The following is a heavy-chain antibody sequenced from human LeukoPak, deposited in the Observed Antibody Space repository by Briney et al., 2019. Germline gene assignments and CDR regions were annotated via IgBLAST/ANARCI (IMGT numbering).Heavy chain of an antibody. CDR1: EFSVKYNY. Sequence: AGGSLRLSCAASEFSVKYNYMTWVRQAPGKGLEWVSLLYSAGSTNYADSVKGRFTISRDDSKNTVYLQMNSLRAEDTAVYYCARWTNFHAFDIWGQETLVTVSS. V-gene: IGHV3-53*01. CDR3: ARWTNFHAFDI. D-gene: IGHD1-1*01. CDR2: LYSAGST. J-gene: IGHJ3*02.